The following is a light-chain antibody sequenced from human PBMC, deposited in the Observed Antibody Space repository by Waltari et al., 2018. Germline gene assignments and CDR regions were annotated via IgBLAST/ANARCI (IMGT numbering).Light chain of an antibody. CDR3: QQYLYSLPEYS. J-gene: IGKJ2*01. Sequence: DAGITESPDSLAVSLGGRATLHCKSHQSLLKGSTNKSYLAWYQQKPGQPPKLLIYWASTRECGVPDRFSGSGSETDFTLTISDLQAEDVAVYYCQQYLYSLPEYSFGQGTKVEI. V-gene: IGKV4-1*01. CDR2: WAS. CDR1: QSLLKGSTNKSY.